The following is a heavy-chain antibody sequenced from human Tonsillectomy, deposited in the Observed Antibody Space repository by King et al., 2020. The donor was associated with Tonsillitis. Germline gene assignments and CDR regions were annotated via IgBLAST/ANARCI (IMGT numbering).Heavy chain of an antibody. CDR1: GITFSSYA. CDR2: IIGSGGST. D-gene: IGHD5-12*01. V-gene: IGHV3-23*04. CDR3: AKDTAEGGYRENYFEY. Sequence: EVQLVESGGGLVQPGGSLRLSCAASGITFSSYAMSGVRQTPGKGLEWVSDIIGSGGSTHYADSVTGRFTISRDNSKNTLYLQMNSLRAEDTAVYYCAKDTAEGGYRENYFEYWGQGTLVTVSS. J-gene: IGHJ4*02.